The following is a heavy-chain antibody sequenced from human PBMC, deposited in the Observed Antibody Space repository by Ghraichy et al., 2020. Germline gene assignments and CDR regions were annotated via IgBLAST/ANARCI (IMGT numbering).Heavy chain of an antibody. V-gene: IGHV4-34*01. CDR1: GGSFSGYY. Sequence: SETLSLTCAVYGGSFSGYYWSWIRQPPGKGLEWIGQINHSGSTNYNPSLKSRVTISADTSKNQFSLKLTSVTAADTAVYYCARESSRWAKNFDYWGQGTLVTVSS. CDR3: ARESSRWAKNFDY. D-gene: IGHD5-24*01. CDR2: INHSGST. J-gene: IGHJ4*02.